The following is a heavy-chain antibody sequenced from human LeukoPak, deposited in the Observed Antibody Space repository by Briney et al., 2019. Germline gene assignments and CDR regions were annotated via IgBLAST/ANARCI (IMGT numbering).Heavy chain of an antibody. Sequence: GGSLRLSCAAPGFTFSNYWMGWVRQAPGKGPEWVANIKQDGSEIYYVDSVKGRFTISRDTAKDSLYLQMNSLRAEDTAVYYCASGGNSSSSWFDPWGQGTLVTVSS. CDR3: ASGGNSSSSWFDP. J-gene: IGHJ5*02. D-gene: IGHD6-6*01. CDR1: GFTFSNYW. V-gene: IGHV3-7*01. CDR2: IKQDGSEI.